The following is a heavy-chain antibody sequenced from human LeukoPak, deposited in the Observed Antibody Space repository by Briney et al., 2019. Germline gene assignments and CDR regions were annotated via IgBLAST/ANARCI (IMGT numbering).Heavy chain of an antibody. Sequence: ASVKVSCKASGYTFTSYGISWVRQAPGQGLEWMGWISAYNGNTNYAQKLQGRVTMTTDTSTSTAYMELRSLRSDDTAVYYCARAYSSGWYPYYYYYYGMDVWGQGTTVTVSS. CDR3: ARAYSSGWYPYYYYYYGMDV. V-gene: IGHV1-18*01. D-gene: IGHD6-19*01. CDR1: GYTFTSYG. CDR2: ISAYNGNT. J-gene: IGHJ6*02.